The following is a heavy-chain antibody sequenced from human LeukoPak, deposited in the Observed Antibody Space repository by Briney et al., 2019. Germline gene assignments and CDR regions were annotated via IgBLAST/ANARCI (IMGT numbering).Heavy chain of an antibody. J-gene: IGHJ5*02. CDR1: GFTFSSYG. CDR2: INHSGST. CDR3: ARLRRSSWYGVGVNWFDP. D-gene: IGHD6-13*01. V-gene: IGHV4-34*01. Sequence: GSLRLSCAASGFTFSSYGMHWVRQPPGKGLEWIGEINHSGSTNYNPSLKSRVTISVDTSKNQFSLKLSSVTAADTAVYYCARLRRSSWYGVGVNWFDPWGQGTLVTVSP.